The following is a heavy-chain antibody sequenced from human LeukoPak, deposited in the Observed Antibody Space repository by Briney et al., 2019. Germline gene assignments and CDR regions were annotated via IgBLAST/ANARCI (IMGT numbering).Heavy chain of an antibody. D-gene: IGHD6-19*01. CDR1: GYTFTSYY. V-gene: IGHV1-69*06. CDR2: IIPIFGTA. CDR3: ARESVAGRIGE. Sequence: GASVKVSCKASGYTFTSYYMHWVRQAPGQGLEWMGGIIPIFGTANYAQKFQGRVTITADKSTSTAYMELSSLRSEDTAVYYCARESVAGRIGEWGQGTLVTVSS. J-gene: IGHJ4*02.